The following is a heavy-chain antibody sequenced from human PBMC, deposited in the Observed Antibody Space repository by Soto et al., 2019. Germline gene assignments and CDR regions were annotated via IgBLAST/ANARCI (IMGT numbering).Heavy chain of an antibody. Sequence: SQTLSLTCAISGDSVSSNSAAWNWIRQSPSRGLEWLGRTYYRSKWYNDYAVSVKSRITINPDTSKNQFSLQLNSVTPEDTAVYYCASSGRLGATGFYYYYGMDVWGQGTTVTVSS. CDR1: GDSVSSNSAA. V-gene: IGHV6-1*01. D-gene: IGHD1-26*01. CDR3: ASSGRLGATGFYYYYGMDV. CDR2: TYYRSKWYN. J-gene: IGHJ6*02.